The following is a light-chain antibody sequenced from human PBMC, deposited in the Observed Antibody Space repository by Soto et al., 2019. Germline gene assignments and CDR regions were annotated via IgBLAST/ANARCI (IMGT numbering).Light chain of an antibody. Sequence: LTQSQATLSLSPGERATLSCRASQSVSSYLAWYQQKPGQAPRLLIYDASNRATGIPARFSGSGSGTDFTLTISSLEPEDFAVYYCQQRSNWPRTFGQGTKVDIK. V-gene: IGKV3-11*01. CDR2: DAS. CDR3: QQRSNWPRT. CDR1: QSVSSY. J-gene: IGKJ1*01.